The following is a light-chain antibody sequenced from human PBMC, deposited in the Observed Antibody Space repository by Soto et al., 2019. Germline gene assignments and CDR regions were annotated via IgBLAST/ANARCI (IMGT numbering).Light chain of an antibody. CDR3: QSYDSSLSAL. CDR2: LNN. J-gene: IGLJ2*01. CDR1: SSNIGAGYD. Sequence: QSVLTQPPSVSGAPGQRVTISCTGSSSNIGAGYDVHWYQQLPGTAPKLLIYLNNNRPSGVPDRFSGSKSGTSASLAITGLQAEDEAHYYCQSYDSSLSALFGGGTKLTVL. V-gene: IGLV1-40*01.